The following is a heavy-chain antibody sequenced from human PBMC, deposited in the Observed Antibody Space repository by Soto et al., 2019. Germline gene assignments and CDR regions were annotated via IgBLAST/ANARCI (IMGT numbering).Heavy chain of an antibody. D-gene: IGHD5-12*01. CDR1: GYTFTGYY. CDR3: ARHHGPTTSENWFDP. V-gene: IGHV1-18*04. Sequence: GASVKVSCKASGYTFTGYYIHWVRQAPGQGLEWMGWISTYSGDTKYAQKFQGRVTMTTDTSTTTAYLELRSLRSDDTAVYYCARHHGPTTSENWFDPWGQGTLVTVSS. CDR2: ISTYSGDT. J-gene: IGHJ5*02.